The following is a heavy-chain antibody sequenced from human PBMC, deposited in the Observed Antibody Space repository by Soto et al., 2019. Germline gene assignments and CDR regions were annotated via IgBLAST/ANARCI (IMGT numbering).Heavy chain of an antibody. Sequence: PGGSLRLSCTASGFTFGDYAMSWFRQAPGKGLEWVGFIRSKAYGGTTEYAASVKGRFTISRDDSKSIAYLQMNSLKTEDTAVYYCTRDRVLRFLEGLVDYWGQGTLVTVSS. CDR1: GFTFGDYA. V-gene: IGHV3-49*03. D-gene: IGHD3-3*01. J-gene: IGHJ4*02. CDR2: IRSKAYGGTT. CDR3: TRDRVLRFLEGLVDY.